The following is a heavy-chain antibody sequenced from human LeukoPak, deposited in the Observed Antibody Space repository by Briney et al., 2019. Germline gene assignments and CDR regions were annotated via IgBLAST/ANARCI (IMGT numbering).Heavy chain of an antibody. V-gene: IGHV5-10-1*04. CDR3: ARQSYCSSTSCHAHFDY. J-gene: IGHJ4*02. CDR1: GYSFTSYW. Sequence: GESLKISCKGSGYSFTSYWITWVRQMPGKGLEWRGKIDPSDSYTDYSPSFQGQVTISADKSISTAYLQWSSLKASDTAMYYCARQSYCSSTSCHAHFDYWGQGTLVTVSS. D-gene: IGHD2-2*01. CDR2: IDPSDSYT.